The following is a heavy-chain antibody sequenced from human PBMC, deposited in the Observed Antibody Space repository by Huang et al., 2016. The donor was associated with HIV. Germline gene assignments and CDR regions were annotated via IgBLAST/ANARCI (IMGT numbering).Heavy chain of an antibody. V-gene: IGHV4-34*01. CDR3: ARGAARYFDRGGTRYFGMDV. J-gene: IGHJ6*02. CDR1: GGSFSGYY. CDR2: INHRGST. Sequence: QVQLQQWGAGLLRPSETLSLACAVYGGSFSGYYWSWIRQPPGKGLEWSGEINHRGSTNYNPSRESRVSISVATSKNQFSLKLTSVAAADTAVYYCARGAARYFDRGGTRYFGMDVWGQGTTVTVSS. D-gene: IGHD3-9*01.